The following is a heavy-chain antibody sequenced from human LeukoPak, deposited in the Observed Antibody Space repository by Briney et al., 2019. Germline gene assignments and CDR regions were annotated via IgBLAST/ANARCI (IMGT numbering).Heavy chain of an antibody. D-gene: IGHD3-10*01. J-gene: IGHJ4*02. Sequence: GGSLRLSCAASGFTFSNYAMTWVRQASGKGLEWVALISYDGSNKYYADSVKGRFTISRDNSKNTLYLQMNSLRPEDTAVYYCAKGDPYGSGSYPVDYWGQGTLVTVSS. CDR3: AKGDPYGSGSYPVDY. CDR2: ISYDGSNK. CDR1: GFTFSNYA. V-gene: IGHV3-30*18.